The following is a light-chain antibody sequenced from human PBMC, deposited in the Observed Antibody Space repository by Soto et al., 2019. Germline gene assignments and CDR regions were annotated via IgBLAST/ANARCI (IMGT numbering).Light chain of an antibody. V-gene: IGLV2-14*01. CDR3: SSYTNINTRACV. Sequence: QSVLTQPASVSGSPGQSITISCTGTSSDVGGYNYVSWYQQYPGKAPKLMIYEVSNRPSGVSNRFSGSKSGNTASLTISGLQAEDEAEYYCSSYTNINTRACVFGTGTKVTVL. CDR2: EVS. CDR1: SSDVGGYNY. J-gene: IGLJ1*01.